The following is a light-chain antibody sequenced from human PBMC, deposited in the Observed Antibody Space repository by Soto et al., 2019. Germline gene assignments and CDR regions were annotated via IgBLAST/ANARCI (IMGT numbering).Light chain of an antibody. V-gene: IGKV1-39*01. CDR2: AAS. CDR3: QQSYSTLSIT. CDR1: ESIARH. Sequence: DIQMTQSPSSLSASVADRVTITCRASESIARHLNWYQQKPGKAPKLLIYAASSLQNGVPSRFRGGGSGTDFTLTISNLQAEDFATYYCQQSYSTLSITFGQGTRLVIK. J-gene: IGKJ5*01.